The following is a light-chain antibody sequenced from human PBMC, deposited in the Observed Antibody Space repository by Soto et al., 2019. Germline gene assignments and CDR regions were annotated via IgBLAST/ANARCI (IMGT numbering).Light chain of an antibody. CDR2: GAS. Sequence: EIMLTQSPGTLSLSPGERATLACRASQSVSSSYLAWYQQKPGQAPSLLIYGASSRATGIPDRFSGSGSGTDFTLTISRLEPEDFAVYYCQQYGSSPRTFGQGTKVDI. CDR3: QQYGSSPRT. CDR1: QSVSSSY. V-gene: IGKV3-20*01. J-gene: IGKJ1*01.